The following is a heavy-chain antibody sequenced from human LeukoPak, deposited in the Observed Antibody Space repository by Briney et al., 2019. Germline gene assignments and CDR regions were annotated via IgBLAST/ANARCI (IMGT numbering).Heavy chain of an antibody. Sequence: GASVKVSCKASGYTFTSYGINWVRQAPGQGLEWMGWISAYNGNTNYAQKLQGRVTMTTDTSTSTAYMELRSLRSDDTAVYYCARDLPVQDYDILTGYYKTHYYYGMDVWGKGTTVTVSS. V-gene: IGHV1-18*04. D-gene: IGHD3-9*01. CDR3: ARDLPVQDYDILTGYYKTHYYYGMDV. CDR2: ISAYNGNT. CDR1: GYTFTSYG. J-gene: IGHJ6*04.